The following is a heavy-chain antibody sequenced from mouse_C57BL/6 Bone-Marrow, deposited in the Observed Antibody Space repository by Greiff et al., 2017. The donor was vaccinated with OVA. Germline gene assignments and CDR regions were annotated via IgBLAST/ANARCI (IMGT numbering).Heavy chain of an antibody. Sequence: EVNVVESGGGLVKPGGSLKLSCAASGFTFSSYAMSWVRQTPETRLEWVATISDGGSYTYYPDNVKGRFTISRDNAKNNLYLQMSHLKSEDTAMYYCARAPYYYCSSYEFDYFDYWGQGTTLTVSS. J-gene: IGHJ2*01. CDR1: GFTFSSYA. D-gene: IGHD1-1*01. CDR3: ARAPYYYCSSYEFDYFDY. V-gene: IGHV5-4*03. CDR2: ISDGGSYT.